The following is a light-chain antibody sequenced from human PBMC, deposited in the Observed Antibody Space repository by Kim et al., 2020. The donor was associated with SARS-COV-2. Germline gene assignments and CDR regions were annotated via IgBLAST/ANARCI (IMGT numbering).Light chain of an antibody. CDR2: DVT. CDR3: CSYAGTYKV. CDR1: GRDVGGYIY. J-gene: IGLJ3*02. V-gene: IGLV2-11*03. Sequence: GQLVDIYCTGTGRDVGGYIYVSWYQQHPGKAPKLIIYDVTERPSGVPDRFSGSKSGNTASLTASGLQADDEADYHCCSYAGTYKVFGGGTQLTVL.